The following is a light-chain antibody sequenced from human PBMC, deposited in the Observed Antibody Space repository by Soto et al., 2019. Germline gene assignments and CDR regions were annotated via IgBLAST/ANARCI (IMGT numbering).Light chain of an antibody. Sequence: QSALTQPASVSGSPGQSITLSYTGTSSDIGAYNYVSWYQQHPGKAPKLMIYEVTNRPSGVSNRFSGSKSGNTASLTISGLQAEDEADYYCSSYSISTTLNVFGTGTKVTVL. CDR2: EVT. V-gene: IGLV2-14*01. J-gene: IGLJ1*01. CDR1: SSDIGAYNY. CDR3: SSYSISTTLNV.